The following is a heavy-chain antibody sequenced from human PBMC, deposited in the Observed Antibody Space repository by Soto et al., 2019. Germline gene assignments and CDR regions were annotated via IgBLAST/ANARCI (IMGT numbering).Heavy chain of an antibody. Sequence: QITLKESGPTLVKPTQTLTLTCTFSGFSLSTSGVGVGWIRQPPGKALEWLALIYWDDDKRYSPSLKSRLTITKDNSKNQVVPTMTNMDPVDTATYYCAHLTTGTTAEYFDYWGQGTLVTVSS. V-gene: IGHV2-5*02. CDR3: AHLTTGTTAEYFDY. CDR1: GFSLSTSGVG. D-gene: IGHD1-1*01. J-gene: IGHJ4*02. CDR2: IYWDDDK.